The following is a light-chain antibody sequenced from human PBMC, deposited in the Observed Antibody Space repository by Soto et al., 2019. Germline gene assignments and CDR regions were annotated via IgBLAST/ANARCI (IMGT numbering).Light chain of an antibody. CDR2: GAS. CDR3: KEYNNWLIT. V-gene: IGKV3-15*01. CDR1: QSVSSN. J-gene: IGKJ5*01. Sequence: IVMTQSPSTLAVSPVERAPLSCSASQSVSSNLAWYQQKPGQAPRLPIYGASTRATGIPARFSGSGSGTEFTLTSFRLQKEDVEGNCCKEYNNWLITVGEGTRLEIK.